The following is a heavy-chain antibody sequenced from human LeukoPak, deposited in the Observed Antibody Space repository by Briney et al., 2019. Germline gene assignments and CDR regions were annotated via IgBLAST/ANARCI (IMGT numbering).Heavy chain of an antibody. CDR3: ARGSYSGYDSHYYYYYMDV. CDR2: MNPNSGNT. Sequence: VASVKVSCKASGYTFTSYGISWVRQAPGQGLEWMGWMNPNSGNTGYAQKFQGRVTMTRNTSISTAYMELSSLRSEDTAVYYCARGSYSGYDSHYYYYYMDVWGKGTTVTISS. J-gene: IGHJ6*03. D-gene: IGHD5-12*01. CDR1: GYTFTSYG. V-gene: IGHV1-8*02.